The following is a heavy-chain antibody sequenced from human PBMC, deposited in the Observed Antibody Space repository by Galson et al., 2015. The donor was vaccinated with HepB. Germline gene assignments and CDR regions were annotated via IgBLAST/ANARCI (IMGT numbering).Heavy chain of an antibody. V-gene: IGHV1-46*04. D-gene: IGHD2-2*01. CDR2: INPSGGST. CDR3: ARALVPAAMKGVDAFDI. Sequence: SVKVSCKASGYTFTSYYMHWVRQAPGQGLEWMGIINPSGGSTSYAQKLQGRVTMTRDTSTSTVYMELSSLRSEDTAVYYCARALVPAAMKGVDAFDIWGQGTMVTVSS. CDR1: GYTFTSYY. J-gene: IGHJ3*02.